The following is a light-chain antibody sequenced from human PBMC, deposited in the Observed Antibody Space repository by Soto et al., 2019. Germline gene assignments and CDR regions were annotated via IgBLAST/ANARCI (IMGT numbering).Light chain of an antibody. CDR3: SSYAGSNRVL. Sequence: QSVLTQPPSASGSPGQSVTISCTGTGSDLGANNFVSWYQQHPGKAPKLLIYEVSKWPSGVPDRFSGSKSGNTASLTVSGRQADDEADYYCSSYAGSNRVLFGGGTKLTVL. V-gene: IGLV2-8*01. J-gene: IGLJ2*01. CDR1: GSDLGANNF. CDR2: EVS.